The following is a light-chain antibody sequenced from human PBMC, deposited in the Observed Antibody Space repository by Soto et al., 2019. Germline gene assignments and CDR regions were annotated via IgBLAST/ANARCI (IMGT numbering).Light chain of an antibody. J-gene: IGKJ2*01. CDR2: AAL. CDR1: QIISTY. V-gene: IGKV1-39*01. Sequence: DIQMTQSPSSLSASVGDEVTITCRASQIISTYLNWYQQKPGKAPKLLINAALTLQAGVPPRFSASGSGTDFTLTITCLQPEDFATYYCQESFSTLSTFGQGTKVEIK. CDR3: QESFSTLST.